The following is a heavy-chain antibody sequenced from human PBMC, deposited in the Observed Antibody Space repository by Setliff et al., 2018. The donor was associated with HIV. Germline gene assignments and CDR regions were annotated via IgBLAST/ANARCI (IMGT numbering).Heavy chain of an antibody. Sequence: TLSLTCTVSGGSITSYFWSWIRQPPGKGLEWIGYIYYSGSTNYSPSLKSRVTISVDTSKNQFSLKMSSVTAADTAVYYCARGVVDYDFWSGSGDYYYMDVWGKGATVTVSS. J-gene: IGHJ6*03. CDR3: ARGVVDYDFWSGSGDYYYMDV. V-gene: IGHV4-59*12. CDR2: IYYSGST. D-gene: IGHD3-3*01. CDR1: GGSITSYF.